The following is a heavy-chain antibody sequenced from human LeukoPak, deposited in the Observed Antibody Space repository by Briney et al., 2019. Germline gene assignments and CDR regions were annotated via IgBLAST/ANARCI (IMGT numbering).Heavy chain of an antibody. J-gene: IGHJ4*02. CDR1: GGSISSYY. V-gene: IGHV4-4*07. CDR3: ARVVSSGWSGDYFDY. Sequence: PSETLSLTCTVSGGSISSYYWSWIRQPAGKGLEWIGRIYTSGSTNYNPSLKSRVTTSVDTSKNQFSLKLSSVTAADTAVYYCARVVSSGWSGDYFDYWGQGTLVTVSS. CDR2: IYTSGST. D-gene: IGHD6-19*01.